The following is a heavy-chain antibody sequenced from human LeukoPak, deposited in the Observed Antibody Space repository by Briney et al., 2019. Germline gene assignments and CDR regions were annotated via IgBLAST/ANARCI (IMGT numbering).Heavy chain of an antibody. Sequence: GGSLRLSCAASGVTLSSYAMSWARQAPGKGLEWVARIKSESDGGTTDYAAPVKGRFTISRDDSKNTLYLQMNSLKTDDTALYYCTTRRVDTGVVTGDFWGQGTLVTVSS. J-gene: IGHJ4*02. CDR3: TTRRVDTGVVTGDF. D-gene: IGHD2-21*02. CDR1: GVTLSSYA. V-gene: IGHV3-15*01. CDR2: IKSESDGGTT.